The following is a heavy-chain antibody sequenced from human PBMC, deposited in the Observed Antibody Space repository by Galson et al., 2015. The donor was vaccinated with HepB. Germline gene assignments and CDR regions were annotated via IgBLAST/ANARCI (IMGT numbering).Heavy chain of an antibody. CDR3: AREVARQWLVLCEYFDY. V-gene: IGHV6-1*01. D-gene: IGHD6-19*01. CDR1: GDSVSSNSAA. Sequence: CAISGDSVSSNSAAWNWIRQSPSRGLEWLGRTYYRSKWYNDYAVSVKSRITINPDTSKNQFSLQLNSVTPEDTAVYYCAREVARQWLVLCEYFDYWGQGTLVTVSS. CDR2: TYYRSKWYN. J-gene: IGHJ4*02.